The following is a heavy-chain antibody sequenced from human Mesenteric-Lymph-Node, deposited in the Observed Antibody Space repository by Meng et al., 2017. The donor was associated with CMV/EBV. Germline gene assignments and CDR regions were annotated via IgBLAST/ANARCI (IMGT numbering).Heavy chain of an antibody. CDR1: GYTFASHG. J-gene: IGHJ4*02. Sequence: KVSSTPSGYTFASHGITWVRQAAGQGLEWMGWISAYKGNTNYAQKFQGRVTVTRDTSTSTAYMELRSLRSDDTAVYYCARGDGFFNYWGQGTLVTVSS. CDR3: ARGDGFFNY. CDR2: ISAYKGNT. V-gene: IGHV1-18*04.